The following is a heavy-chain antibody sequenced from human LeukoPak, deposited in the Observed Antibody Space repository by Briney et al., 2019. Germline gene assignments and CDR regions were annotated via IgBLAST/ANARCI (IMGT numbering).Heavy chain of an antibody. CDR2: ISSSGSTI. V-gene: IGHV3-11*01. Sequence: PGGSLRLSCAASGFTFSDYYMSRIRQAPGKGLEWVSYISSSGSTIYYADSVKGRFTISRDNAKNSLYLQMNSLRAEDTAIYYCARDGDIVARMDVWGQGTTVTVSS. CDR1: GFTFSDYY. CDR3: ARDGDIVARMDV. D-gene: IGHD2-15*01. J-gene: IGHJ6*02.